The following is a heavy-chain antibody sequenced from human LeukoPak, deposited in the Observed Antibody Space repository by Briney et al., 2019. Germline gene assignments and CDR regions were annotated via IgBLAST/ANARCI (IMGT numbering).Heavy chain of an antibody. CDR1: GYTFTSYY. Sequence: SVKVSCKASGYTFTSYYMHWVRQAPGQGLEWMGIINPSGGSTSYAQKFQGRVTMTRDTSTSTVYMELSSLRSEDTAVYHCARDYYDSSGYYYPSYYFDHWGQGTLVTVSS. J-gene: IGHJ4*02. CDR3: ARDYYDSSGYYYPSYYFDH. CDR2: INPSGGST. D-gene: IGHD3-22*01. V-gene: IGHV1-46*01.